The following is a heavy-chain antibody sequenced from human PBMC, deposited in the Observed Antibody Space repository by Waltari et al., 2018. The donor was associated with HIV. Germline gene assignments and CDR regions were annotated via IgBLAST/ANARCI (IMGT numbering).Heavy chain of an antibody. J-gene: IGHJ6*02. Sequence: QVQLVESGGGVVQPGRSLRLSCAASGFTVRNYGMHWVRQAPGKGVVWGAVGGQDGSNKYYGASVKGRFTISRDNSKNTLELQMNRLRAEDTAVYYCARDVQGYCAGERCFYGMDVWGQGTTVTVSS. CDR3: ARDVQGYCAGERCFYGMDV. CDR2: GGQDGSNK. V-gene: IGHV3-33*01. CDR1: GFTVRNYG. D-gene: IGHD2-8*02.